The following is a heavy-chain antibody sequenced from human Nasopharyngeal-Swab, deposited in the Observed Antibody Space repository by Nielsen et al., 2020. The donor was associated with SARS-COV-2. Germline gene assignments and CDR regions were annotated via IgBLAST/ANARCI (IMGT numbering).Heavy chain of an antibody. CDR3: ARETLGLGIVVGDY. V-gene: IGHV4-31*03. Sequence: SETLSLTCTVSGGSISSGGYYWSWIRQHPGKGLEWIGYIYYSGSTYYNPSLKGRVTISVDTSKNQFSLKLSSVTAADTAVYYCARETLGLGIVVGDYWGQGTLVTVSS. CDR2: IYYSGST. J-gene: IGHJ4*02. CDR1: GGSISSGGYY. D-gene: IGHD3-22*01.